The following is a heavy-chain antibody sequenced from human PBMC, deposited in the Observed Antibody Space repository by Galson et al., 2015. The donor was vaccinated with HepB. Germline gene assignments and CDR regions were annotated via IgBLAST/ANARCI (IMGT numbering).Heavy chain of an antibody. CDR3: ARDLTVAGPEEYWFDP. D-gene: IGHD6-19*01. CDR2: IIPVFGTA. J-gene: IGHJ5*02. CDR1: GGTFSNYD. Sequence: SVKVSCKASGGTFSNYDIRWVRQAPGQGLEWMGGIIPVFGTANYAQMFQGRVTITADDSTSTAYMELNSLRSDDTAVYYCARDLTVAGPEEYWFDPWGQGTLVTVSS. V-gene: IGHV1-69*13.